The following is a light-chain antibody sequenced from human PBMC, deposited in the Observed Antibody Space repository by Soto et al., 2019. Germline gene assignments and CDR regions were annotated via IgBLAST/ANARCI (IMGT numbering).Light chain of an antibody. CDR3: QQSYSIPWT. V-gene: IGKV1-39*01. CDR2: AAS. Sequence: IRVYLSLFALSAYVEDRVTLTCLTSQNIKNDSHWYQQKPGRAPKLLIYAASSLQSVVPSRFSGSGSGTDFTLTISSLQPEDFATYYCQQSYSIPWTFGQGTNVDIK. J-gene: IGKJ1*01. CDR1: QNIKND.